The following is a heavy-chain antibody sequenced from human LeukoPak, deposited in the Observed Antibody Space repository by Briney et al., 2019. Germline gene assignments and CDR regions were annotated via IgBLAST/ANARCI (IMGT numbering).Heavy chain of an antibody. V-gene: IGHV3-15*01. Sequence: KSGGSLRLSCAASGFTFSNAWMSWVCQAPGKGLEWVGRIKSKTDGGTTDYAAPVKGRFTISRDDSKNTLYLQMNSLKTEDTAVYYCTTPAGDPPWDFDYWGQGTLVTVSS. D-gene: IGHD4-17*01. CDR1: GFTFSNAW. CDR2: IKSKTDGGTT. J-gene: IGHJ4*02. CDR3: TTPAGDPPWDFDY.